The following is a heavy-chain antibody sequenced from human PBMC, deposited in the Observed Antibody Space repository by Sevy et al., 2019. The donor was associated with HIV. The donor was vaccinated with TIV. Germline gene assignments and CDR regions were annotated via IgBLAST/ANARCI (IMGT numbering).Heavy chain of an antibody. D-gene: IGHD5-18*01. CDR1: GFTFSNAW. CDR2: IKNKTDGGTT. J-gene: IGHJ4*02. V-gene: IGHV3-15*07. CDR3: TTDGGGYNYGYSFDY. Sequence: GGSLRLSCAASGFTFSNAWMNWVRQAPGKGLEWVGRIKNKTDGGTTDYAAPVKGRFTNSRDDSKKTLYLKMNSLQTDDTAVYYCTTDGGGYNYGYSFDYWGQGTLVTVSS.